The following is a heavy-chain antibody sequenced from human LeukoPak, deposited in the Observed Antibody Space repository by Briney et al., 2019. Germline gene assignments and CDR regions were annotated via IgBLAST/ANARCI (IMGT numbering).Heavy chain of an antibody. CDR1: GGTFSSYA. Sequence: SVKVSCKASGGTFSSYAISWVRQAPGQGLEWMGGIIPIFGTANYAQKFQGRVTITADESTSTAYMELSSLRSEDTAVYYCARGREIDSPIPGGFDPWGQGTLVTVSS. J-gene: IGHJ5*02. D-gene: IGHD4-23*01. CDR2: IIPIFGTA. V-gene: IGHV1-69*13. CDR3: ARGREIDSPIPGGFDP.